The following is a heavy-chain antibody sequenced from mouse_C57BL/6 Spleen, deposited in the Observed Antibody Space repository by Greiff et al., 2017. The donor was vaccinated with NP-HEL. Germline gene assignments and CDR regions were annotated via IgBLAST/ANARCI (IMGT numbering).Heavy chain of an antibody. Sequence: QVQLQQPGAELVMPGASVKLSCKASGYTFTSYWMHWVKQRPGRGLEWIGEIDPSDSYTNYNQKFKGKSTLTVDKSSSTAYMQLSSLTSEDSAVYYCARSPTVAYAMDYWGQGTSVTVAS. CDR1: GYTFTSYW. V-gene: IGHV1-69*01. CDR2: IDPSDSYT. J-gene: IGHJ4*01. CDR3: ARSPTVAYAMDY. D-gene: IGHD1-1*01.